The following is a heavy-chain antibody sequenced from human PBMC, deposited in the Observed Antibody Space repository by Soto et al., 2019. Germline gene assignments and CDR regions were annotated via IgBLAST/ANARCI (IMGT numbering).Heavy chain of an antibody. CDR2: ISSSGSSI. D-gene: IGHD2-2*01. V-gene: IGHV3-11*01. CDR1: GFTFSDFY. CDR3: ARDDRDCSSMDCPTEPYY. Sequence: GGSLRLSCAASGFTFSDFYMSWIRQAPGKGLEWLSYISSSGSSIFYADSVKGRFTISRDNAKNSLYLQMNSLRAEDTAVYYCARDDRDCSSMDCPTEPYYWGQGTLVTVSS. J-gene: IGHJ4*02.